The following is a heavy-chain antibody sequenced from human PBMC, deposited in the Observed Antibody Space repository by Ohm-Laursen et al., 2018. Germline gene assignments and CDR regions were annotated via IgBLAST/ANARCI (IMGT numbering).Heavy chain of an antibody. Sequence: SLRLSCSASGFTFSSYGMHWVRQAPGKGLEWVAVIWYDGSNKYYADSVKGRFTISRDNSKNTLYLQMNSLRAEDTAVYYCAKRGSGYYDWFDPWGQGTLVIVSS. CDR3: AKRGSGYYDWFDP. J-gene: IGHJ5*02. V-gene: IGHV3-33*06. D-gene: IGHD3-22*01. CDR2: IWYDGSNK. CDR1: GFTFSSYG.